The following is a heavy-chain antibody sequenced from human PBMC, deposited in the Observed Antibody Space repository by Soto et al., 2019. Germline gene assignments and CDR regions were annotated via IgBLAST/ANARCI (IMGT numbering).Heavy chain of an antibody. Sequence: QVQLVQSGAEVKKPGSAVKVSCKASGGTFSSYAISWGRQAPGQGLEWMGGIIPIFGTANYAQKIQGRVTITADESASTAYMALSSLRYEDTAVYYCASDWEYWDMGVAYVRVQYYYGMDVWGQGTTVTVSS. CDR3: ASDWEYWDMGVAYVRVQYYYGMDV. CDR2: IIPIFGTA. CDR1: GGTFSSYA. V-gene: IGHV1-69*12. D-gene: IGHD3-16*01. J-gene: IGHJ6*02.